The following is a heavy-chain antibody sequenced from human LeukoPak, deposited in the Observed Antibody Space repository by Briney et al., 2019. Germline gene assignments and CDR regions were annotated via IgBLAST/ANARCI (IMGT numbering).Heavy chain of an antibody. D-gene: IGHD2-2*01. J-gene: IGHJ6*02. Sequence: QTGGSLRLSCAASGFTFSSYAMSWVRQAPGKGLEWVSAISGSGGSTYYADSVKGRFTISRDNSKNTLYLQMNSLKTEDTAVYYCTAVVVPADDYYYYGMDVWGQGTTVTVSS. CDR2: ISGSGGST. CDR3: TAVVVPADDYYYYGMDV. CDR1: GFTFSSYA. V-gene: IGHV3-23*01.